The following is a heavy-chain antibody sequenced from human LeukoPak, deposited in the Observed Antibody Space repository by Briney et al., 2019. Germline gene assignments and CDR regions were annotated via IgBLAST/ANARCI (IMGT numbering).Heavy chain of an antibody. Sequence: GGSLRLSCAASGFSFSSYEMNWVRQAPGKGLEWVASISSSGTTTYYADSVKGRFTISRDNAKNSMHVQMNSLRAEDTAVYYCARDKRGLTGYYNYGMDVWGHGTTVTVSS. J-gene: IGHJ6*02. CDR3: ARDKRGLTGYYNYGMDV. V-gene: IGHV3-48*03. D-gene: IGHD1-14*01. CDR2: ISSSGTTT. CDR1: GFSFSSYE.